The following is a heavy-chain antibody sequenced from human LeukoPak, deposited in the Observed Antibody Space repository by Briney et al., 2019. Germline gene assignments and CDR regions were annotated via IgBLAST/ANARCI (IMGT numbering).Heavy chain of an antibody. CDR2: VNHSRGT. CDR3: ARGLGEGYPDS. J-gene: IGHJ4*02. D-gene: IGHD5-24*01. Sequence: SEALSLTCAVHGGSFSGFYWTWMRQPPGKGPEWIGEVNHSRGTNYNPSLKSRITISEDTSKNQFSLNLTSVTAADTAVYYCARGLGEGYPDSWGQGTLVTVSS. V-gene: IGHV4-34*01. CDR1: GGSFSGFY.